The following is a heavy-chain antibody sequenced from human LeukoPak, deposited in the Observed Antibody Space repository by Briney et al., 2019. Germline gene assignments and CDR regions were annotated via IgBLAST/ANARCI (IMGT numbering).Heavy chain of an antibody. CDR3: ATTLGDNWFDP. J-gene: IGHJ5*02. CDR1: GYTFTGYC. Sequence: ASVKVSCKASGYTFTGYCMHWVRQAPGQGLEWMGWINPNSGGTNYAQKFQGRVTMTEDTSTDTAYMELSSLRSEDTAVYYCATTLGDNWFDPWGQGTLVTVSS. CDR2: INPNSGGT. V-gene: IGHV1-2*02. D-gene: IGHD1-7*01.